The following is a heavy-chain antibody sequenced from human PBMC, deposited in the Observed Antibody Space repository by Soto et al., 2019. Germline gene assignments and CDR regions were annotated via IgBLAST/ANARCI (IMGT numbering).Heavy chain of an antibody. CDR1: GFTFSSYS. Sequence: ESGGGLVKPGGSLRLSCAASGFTFSSYSMNWVRQAPGKGLEWVSSISSSSSYIYYTDSVKGRFTISRDNAKNSLYLQMNSLRAEDTAVYYCARDPSPYTVTPYYYGMDVWGQGTTVTVSS. V-gene: IGHV3-21*01. J-gene: IGHJ6*02. CDR2: ISSSSSYI. D-gene: IGHD4-4*01. CDR3: ARDPSPYTVTPYYYGMDV.